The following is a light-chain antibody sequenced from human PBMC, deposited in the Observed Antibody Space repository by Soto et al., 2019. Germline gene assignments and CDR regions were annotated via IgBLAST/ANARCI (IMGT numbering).Light chain of an antibody. Sequence: QLVLTQPPSASGTPGQRVTISCSGSSSNIGSNTVNWYQQLPGTAPKLLIYSNNQRPSGVPDRFSGSKSGTSASLAISGLQSEDEADYYCAAWDDGLNGWVFGGGTQLTVL. CDR1: SSNIGSNT. V-gene: IGLV1-44*01. J-gene: IGLJ7*01. CDR2: SNN. CDR3: AAWDDGLNGWV.